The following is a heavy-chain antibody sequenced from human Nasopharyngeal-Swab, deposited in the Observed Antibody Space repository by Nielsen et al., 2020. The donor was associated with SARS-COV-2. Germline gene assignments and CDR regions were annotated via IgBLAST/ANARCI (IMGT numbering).Heavy chain of an antibody. CDR3: ARVGPRKWGDYYGMDV. D-gene: IGHD3-16*01. V-gene: IGHV1-18*01. Sequence: GESLKISCAASGYTFTSSGISWVRHAPGQGLEWMVCISAYNGNTNYAQKLQGRVTITTDTSTSTAYMELRSLRSDDTAVYYCARVGPRKWGDYYGMDVWGQGTTVTVSS. CDR1: GYTFTSSG. J-gene: IGHJ6*02. CDR2: ISAYNGNT.